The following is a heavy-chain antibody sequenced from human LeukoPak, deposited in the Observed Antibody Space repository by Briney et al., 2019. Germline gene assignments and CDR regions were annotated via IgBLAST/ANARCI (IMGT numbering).Heavy chain of an antibody. CDR1: GGSVSSGSYY. J-gene: IGHJ5*02. CDR2: IYYSGST. CDR3: ARAHPGGSYYGNWFDP. V-gene: IGHV4-61*01. D-gene: IGHD1-26*01. Sequence: SETLSLTCTVSGGSVSSGSYYWSWIRQPPGKGLEWIEYIYYSGSTNYNPSLKSRVTISVDTSKNQFSLKLSSVTAADTAVYYCARAHPGGSYYGNWFDPWGQGTLVTVSS.